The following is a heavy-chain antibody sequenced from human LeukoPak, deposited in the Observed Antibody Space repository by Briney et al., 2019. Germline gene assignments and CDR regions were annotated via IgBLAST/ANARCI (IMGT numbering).Heavy chain of an antibody. Sequence: GGSLRLSCTAAGFTFDDYGMSWVRQIPGKGLEWVSVIYSGGSTHYADSVKGRFTISRDNSKNTVYLQMNSLRAEDTAVYYCARDQGSHMAFDIWGQGTMVTVSS. J-gene: IGHJ3*02. CDR2: IYSGGST. V-gene: IGHV3-53*01. CDR1: GFTFDDYG. CDR3: ARDQGSHMAFDI. D-gene: IGHD2-21*01.